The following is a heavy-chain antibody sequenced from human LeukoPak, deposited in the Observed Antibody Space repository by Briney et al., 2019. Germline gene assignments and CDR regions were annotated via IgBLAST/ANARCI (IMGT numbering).Heavy chain of an antibody. CDR3: ARADQGPLDY. CDR1: GFTFRSYI. J-gene: IGHJ4*02. Sequence: GGSLRLSCAAPGFTFRSYILNWVRQAPGKGLEWVSSISSSSDYIYYADSVKGRFTISRDNARNTVYLHMNSLRAEDTAVFYCARADQGPLDYWGQGTLVTVSS. V-gene: IGHV3-21*01. CDR2: ISSSSDYI. D-gene: IGHD2-2*01.